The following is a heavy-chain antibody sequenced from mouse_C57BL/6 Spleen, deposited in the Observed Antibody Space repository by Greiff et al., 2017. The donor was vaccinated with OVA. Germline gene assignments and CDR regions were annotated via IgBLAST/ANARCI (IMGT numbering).Heavy chain of an antibody. CDR2: IDPEDGET. V-gene: IGHV14-2*01. D-gene: IGHD1-1*01. CDR1: GFTFKDYY. CDR3: ARDYGSSYSYWYFDV. Sequence: EVQLQQSGAELVKPGASVKLSCTASGFTFKDYYMHWVKQRTEQGLEWIGRIDPEDGETKYAPKFQGKATITADTSSNTAYLHLSSLTSEGTAVYYCARDYGSSYSYWYFDVWGTGTTVTVSS. J-gene: IGHJ1*03.